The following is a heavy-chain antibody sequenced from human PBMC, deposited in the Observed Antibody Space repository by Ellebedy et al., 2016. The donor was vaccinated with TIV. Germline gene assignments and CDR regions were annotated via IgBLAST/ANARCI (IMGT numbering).Heavy chain of an antibody. V-gene: IGHV1-18*04. D-gene: IGHD6-6*01. CDR3: ARDRDGSSSSDFQH. J-gene: IGHJ1*01. CDR1: RYTFTTYG. CDR2: IGTYEGNT. Sequence: AASVKVSCKASRYTFTTYGITWVRQAPGQGPEWMGWIGTYEGNTKYAQKLQGRVTMTRDTSTSTAYMELRSLRSDDTAVYYCARDRDGSSSSDFQHWGPGTLVTVSS.